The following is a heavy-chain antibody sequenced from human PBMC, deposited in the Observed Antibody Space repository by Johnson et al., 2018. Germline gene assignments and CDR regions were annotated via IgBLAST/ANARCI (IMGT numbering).Heavy chain of an antibody. CDR2: INHSGST. J-gene: IGHJ6*03. CDR3: ARGRRKKMVRGTTNLFLDQYDDYMDV. D-gene: IGHD3-10*01. Sequence: QVQLQQWGAGLLKPSETLSLTCAVYGGSFSGYYWSWIRQPPGKGLEWIGEINHSGSTNYNPSPKGRVTMSIAQAKNQFSLKLTPVTAADTAVFFCARGRRKKMVRGTTNLFLDQYDDYMDVWDKGTTVTVSS. CDR1: GGSFSGYY. V-gene: IGHV4-34*01.